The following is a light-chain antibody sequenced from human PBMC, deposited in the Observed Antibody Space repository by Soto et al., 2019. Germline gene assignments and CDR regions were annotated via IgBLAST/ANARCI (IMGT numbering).Light chain of an antibody. CDR3: LQSYSTPRT. CDR2: AAS. CDR1: QSISTD. Sequence: DIQMTQSPSSLSASVGDRVTITCRASQSISTDLNWYQQKPGKAPKLLIYAASSLQSGVPSRFSGSGSGTDFTLTISSLQPEDFATYYRLQSYSTPRTFGQGTKVEIK. V-gene: IGKV1-39*01. J-gene: IGKJ1*01.